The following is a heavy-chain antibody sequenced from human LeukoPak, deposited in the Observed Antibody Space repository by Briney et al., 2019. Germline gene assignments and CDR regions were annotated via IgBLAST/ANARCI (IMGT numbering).Heavy chain of an antibody. J-gene: IGHJ3*02. Sequence: ASVKVSCKASGYTFTGYYMRWVRQAPGQGLEWMGWINPNSGGTNYAQKFQGRVTMTRDTSISTAYMELSRLRSDDTAVYYCARDTRGASAFDIWGQGTMVTVSS. V-gene: IGHV1-2*02. CDR1: GYTFTGYY. CDR3: ARDTRGASAFDI. CDR2: INPNSGGT. D-gene: IGHD1-26*01.